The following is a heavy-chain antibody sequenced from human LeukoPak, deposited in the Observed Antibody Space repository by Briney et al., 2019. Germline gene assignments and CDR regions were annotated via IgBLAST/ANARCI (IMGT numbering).Heavy chain of an antibody. CDR3: ARDFGGETDY. CDR2: ISSSSSYI. J-gene: IGHJ4*02. Sequence: GGSLRLSCAASGVTFSSYIMNWVRQAPGKGLEWVSSISSSSSYIYYADSVKGRFTISRDNAKNSLYLQMNSLRAEDTAVYYCARDFGGETDYWGQGTLVTVSS. V-gene: IGHV3-21*01. D-gene: IGHD2-21*01. CDR1: GVTFSSYI.